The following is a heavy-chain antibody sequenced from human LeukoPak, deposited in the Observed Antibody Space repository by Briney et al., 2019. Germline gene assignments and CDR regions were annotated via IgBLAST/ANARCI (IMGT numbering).Heavy chain of an antibody. CDR3: ARDTYGPWGNWFDP. CDR1: GFTFSNYE. D-gene: IGHD4-17*01. Sequence: GGSLRLSCAASGFTFSNYEMNWVRQPPGKGLEWVSYISSSGSTIYYADSVKGRFTMSRDNAKNSLYLQMNSLRAEDTAVYYCARDTYGPWGNWFDPWGQGTLVTVSS. V-gene: IGHV3-48*03. CDR2: ISSSGSTI. J-gene: IGHJ5*02.